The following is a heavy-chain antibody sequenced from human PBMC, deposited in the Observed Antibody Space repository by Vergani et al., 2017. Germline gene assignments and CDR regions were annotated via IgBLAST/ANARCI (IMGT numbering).Heavy chain of an antibody. CDR2: VECSGYF. D-gene: IGHD1-14*01. Sequence: QVQLQESGPGLVKASETLSLSCIVSGYSITSGYFWGWIRQPPGKGLEWIGYVECSGYFNYNPSLKTRVSMSSDTSNNQFSLMLSSVTVADTAVYYCARSIVSRNPPDYFDNWGQGTLVTVSS. V-gene: IGHV4-61*01. J-gene: IGHJ4*02. CDR1: GYSITSGYF. CDR3: ARSIVSRNPPDYFDN.